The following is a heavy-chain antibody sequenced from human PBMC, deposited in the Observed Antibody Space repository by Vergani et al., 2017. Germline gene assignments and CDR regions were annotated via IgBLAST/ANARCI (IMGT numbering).Heavy chain of an antibody. CDR1: GFSFSNAW. J-gene: IGHJ3*02. Sequence: VQLVESGGGLVKPGGSLRLSCAASGFSFSNAWMTWVRQAPGRGLEWVALISYDGDTTYYEDSVKGRFTISRDNSKNTLYLQMNSLRAEDTAVYYCAKGGNWDPDGEDAFDIWGQGTMVTVSS. CDR2: ISYDGDTT. V-gene: IGHV3-30*18. CDR3: AKGGNWDPDGEDAFDI. D-gene: IGHD7-27*01.